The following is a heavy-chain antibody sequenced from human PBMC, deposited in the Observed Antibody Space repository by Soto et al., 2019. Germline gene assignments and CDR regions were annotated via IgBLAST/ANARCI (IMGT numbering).Heavy chain of an antibody. CDR2: ISGSGGST. Sequence: GGSLRLSCAASGFTFRSYAMSWVRQAPGKGLEWVSAISGSGGSTYYADSVKGRFTISRDNSKNTLYLQMSSLRAEDTAVYYCAKGIVYYYDSSGYFAYWGQGTLVTVSS. V-gene: IGHV3-23*01. J-gene: IGHJ4*02. CDR1: GFTFRSYA. D-gene: IGHD3-22*01. CDR3: AKGIVYYYDSSGYFAY.